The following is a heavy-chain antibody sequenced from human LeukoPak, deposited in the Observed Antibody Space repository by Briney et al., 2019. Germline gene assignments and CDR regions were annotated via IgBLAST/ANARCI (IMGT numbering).Heavy chain of an antibody. CDR3: ARGHRSSWFDAFDI. D-gene: IGHD6-13*01. V-gene: IGHV3-64*02. CDR1: GFSFSNYA. J-gene: IGHJ3*02. CDR2: INDNGDTT. Sequence: GGSLRLSCAASGFSFSNYAFHWVRQAPGKGLEYVSAINDNGDTTYYADSVKGRFTISRDISKNTLFLQMGSLRTEDMAVYYCARGHRSSWFDAFDIWGQGIMVTVSS.